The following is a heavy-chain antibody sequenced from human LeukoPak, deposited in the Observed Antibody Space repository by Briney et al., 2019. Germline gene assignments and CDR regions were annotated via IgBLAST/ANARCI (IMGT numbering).Heavy chain of an antibody. J-gene: IGHJ4*02. CDR1: GFTFSNYN. Sequence: PGGSLRLSCAASGFTFSNYNMSWVRQAPGKGLEWVSSISSSSSYIYYADSVKGRFTISGDNAKNSLYLQMNSLRAEDTAVYYCASLYCRGGSCYSLWGQGTLVTVSS. CDR2: ISSSSSYI. CDR3: ASLYCRGGSCYSL. V-gene: IGHV3-21*01. D-gene: IGHD2-15*01.